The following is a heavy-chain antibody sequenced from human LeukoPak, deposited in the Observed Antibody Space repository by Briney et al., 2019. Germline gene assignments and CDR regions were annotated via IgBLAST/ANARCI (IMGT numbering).Heavy chain of an antibody. D-gene: IGHD6-19*01. CDR2: ISYDGSYK. CDR1: GFTFSTYA. CDR3: AGVSESGWYYFDY. V-gene: IGHV3-30*03. Sequence: GGSLRLSCAASGFTFSTYAMTWVRQAPGKGLEWVAVISYDGSYKYYADSVKGRFSISRDNSKKTLYLQMSSLRDEDTAVYYCAGVSESGWYYFDYWGQGTLVTVSS. J-gene: IGHJ4*02.